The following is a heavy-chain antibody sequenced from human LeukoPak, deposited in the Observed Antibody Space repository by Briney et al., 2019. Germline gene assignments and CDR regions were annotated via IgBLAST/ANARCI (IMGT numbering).Heavy chain of an antibody. D-gene: IGHD4-17*01. J-gene: IGHJ3*02. Sequence: SDTLSLTCAVSGYSISSSNYWVWIRQPPGKGLEWIGHIYHSGGIYYNPSLKSRVTMSVDTSKNQFSLKLSSVTAVDTAVYYCARKATTGPTKAAFDIWGQGTMVTVSS. CDR2: IYHSGGI. CDR3: ARKATTGPTKAAFDI. CDR1: GYSISSSNY. V-gene: IGHV4-28*05.